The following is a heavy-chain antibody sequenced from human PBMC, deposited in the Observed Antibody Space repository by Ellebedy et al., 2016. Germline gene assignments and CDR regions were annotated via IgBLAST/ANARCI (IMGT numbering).Heavy chain of an antibody. Sequence: SETLSLTCTVSDDSITTDYWSWIRQPPGKGLEWIGYIYYTGTTNYNPSLKSRLTISLDTSKNQFSLKLSSVTPADTAFYYCARAYYDRSGAPSNWGQGTLVTVSS. D-gene: IGHD3-22*01. CDR3: ARAYYDRSGAPSN. CDR2: IYYTGTT. CDR1: DDSITTDY. J-gene: IGHJ4*02. V-gene: IGHV4-59*01.